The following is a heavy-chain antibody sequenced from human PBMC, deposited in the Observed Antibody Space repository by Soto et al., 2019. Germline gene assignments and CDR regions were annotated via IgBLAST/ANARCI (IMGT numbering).Heavy chain of an antibody. CDR1: GFTFSSYS. CDR3: ARDTNGYCSGGSCYSLNY. V-gene: IGHV3-48*01. J-gene: IGHJ4*02. D-gene: IGHD2-15*01. Sequence: GGSLRLSCAASGFTFSSYSMNWVRQAPGKGLEWVSYISSSSSTIYYADSVKGRFTISRDNAKNSLYLQMNSLRAEDTAVYYCARDTNGYCSGGSCYSLNYWGQGTLVTVSS. CDR2: ISSSSSTI.